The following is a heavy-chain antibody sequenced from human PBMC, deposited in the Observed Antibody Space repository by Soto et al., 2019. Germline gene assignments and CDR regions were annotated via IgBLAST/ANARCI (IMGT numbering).Heavy chain of an antibody. D-gene: IGHD4-17*01. Sequence: QVQLVESGGGVVQSGRSLRLSCAASGFTFSSYGMHWVRQAPGKGLEWVAVISYDGSNKYYADSVKGRFTISRDNSKNTLYLQMNSLRAEDTAVYYCAKGPSTVTTGEYFDYWGQGTLVTVSS. CDR2: ISYDGSNK. CDR1: GFTFSSYG. V-gene: IGHV3-30*18. CDR3: AKGPSTVTTGEYFDY. J-gene: IGHJ4*02.